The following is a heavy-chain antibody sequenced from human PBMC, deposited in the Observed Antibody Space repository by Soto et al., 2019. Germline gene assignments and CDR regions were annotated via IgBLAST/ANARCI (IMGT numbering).Heavy chain of an antibody. J-gene: IGHJ5*02. Sequence: GSLRLSCAASGFTFSSYAMSWVRQAPGKGLEWVSGISGSDGNTYYPDSVKGRFTISRDNSKKTLYLQMNSLRAEDTAVYYCARYGYCSGGSCVHWFDPWGQGTLVTVSS. V-gene: IGHV3-23*01. CDR3: ARYGYCSGGSCVHWFDP. CDR2: ISGSDGNT. CDR1: GFTFSSYA. D-gene: IGHD2-15*01.